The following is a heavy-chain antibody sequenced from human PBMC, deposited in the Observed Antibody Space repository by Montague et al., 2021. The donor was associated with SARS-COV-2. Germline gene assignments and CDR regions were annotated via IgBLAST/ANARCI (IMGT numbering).Heavy chain of an antibody. V-gene: IGHV3-30-3*01. J-gene: IGHJ6*02. CDR3: ARDRCYCSGGSCYFCRPYYYGMDV. D-gene: IGHD2-15*01. CDR2: ISYDGSNK. Sequence: SLRLSCAASGFTFSSHAMHWVRQAPGKGLEWVAVISYDGSNKYYADSVKGRFTISRDNSKNTLYLQMNSLRAEDTAVYYCARDRCYCSGGSCYFCRPYYYGMDVWGQGTTVTVSS. CDR1: GFTFSSHA.